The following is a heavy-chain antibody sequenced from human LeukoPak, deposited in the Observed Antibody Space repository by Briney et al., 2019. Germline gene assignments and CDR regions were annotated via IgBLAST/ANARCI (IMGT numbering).Heavy chain of an antibody. J-gene: IGHJ6*02. Sequence: SETLSLTCAVYGGSFSGYYWSWIRQPPGKGLEWIGEINHSGSTNYNPSLKSRVTISVDTSKNQFSLKLSSVTAADTAVYYCARWQYIVVVVAAPPVGMDVWGQGTTVTVSS. CDR1: GGSFSGYY. CDR2: INHSGST. V-gene: IGHV4-34*01. D-gene: IGHD2-15*01. CDR3: ARWQYIVVVVAAPPVGMDV.